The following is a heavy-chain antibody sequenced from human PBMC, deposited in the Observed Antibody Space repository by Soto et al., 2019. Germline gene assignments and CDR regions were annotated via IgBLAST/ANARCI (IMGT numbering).Heavy chain of an antibody. J-gene: IGHJ5*02. D-gene: IGHD3-10*01. V-gene: IGHV3-7*05. CDR1: GFTFSSYW. CDR3: ARSMYYYGSGRVNWFDP. Sequence: HPVGSLRLSCAASGFTFSSYWMSWVRQAPGKGLEWVANIKQDGSEKYYVDSVKGRFTISRDNAKNSLYLQMNSLRAEDTAVYYCARSMYYYGSGRVNWFDPWGQGTLVTVSS. CDR2: IKQDGSEK.